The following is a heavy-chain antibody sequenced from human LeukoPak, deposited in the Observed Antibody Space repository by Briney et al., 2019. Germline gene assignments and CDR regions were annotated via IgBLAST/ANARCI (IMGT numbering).Heavy chain of an antibody. CDR3: AKNADPQLERPLDY. CDR1: AFTFSSYA. Sequence: GGSLRLSCAASAFTFSSYAMSWVRQAPGKGLEWVSVISGSDGSTYYADSVEGRFTISRDNSKNTVYLQMNSLRAEDTAVYYCAKNADPQLERPLDYWGQGTLVTVSS. CDR2: ISGSDGST. J-gene: IGHJ4*02. V-gene: IGHV3-23*01. D-gene: IGHD1-1*01.